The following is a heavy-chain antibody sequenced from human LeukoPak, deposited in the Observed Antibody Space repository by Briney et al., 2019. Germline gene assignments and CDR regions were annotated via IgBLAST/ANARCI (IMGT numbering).Heavy chain of an antibody. CDR2: INHSGST. Sequence: SETLSLTCAVYGGSFSGYYWSWIRQPPGKGLEWIGEINHSGSTNYNPSLKSRVTISVDTSKNQFSLKLSSVTAADTAVYYCARTYGSGSYHWFDPWGQGTLVTASS. CDR1: GGSFSGYY. CDR3: ARTYGSGSYHWFDP. J-gene: IGHJ5*02. V-gene: IGHV4-34*01. D-gene: IGHD3-10*01.